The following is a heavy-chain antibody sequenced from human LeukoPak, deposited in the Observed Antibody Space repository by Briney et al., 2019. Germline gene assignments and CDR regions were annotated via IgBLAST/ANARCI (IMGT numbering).Heavy chain of an antibody. Sequence: GGSLRLSCAASGFTFSIYAMSWVRQAPGKGLEWVSSIRGSGGDTYYADSVKGRFSISRDNSKNTLYLQMNSLRAEDTAVYYCARDPHGSGSYWSQGTLVTVSS. CDR3: ARDPHGSGSY. CDR2: IRGSGGDT. V-gene: IGHV3-23*01. D-gene: IGHD3-10*01. J-gene: IGHJ4*02. CDR1: GFTFSIYA.